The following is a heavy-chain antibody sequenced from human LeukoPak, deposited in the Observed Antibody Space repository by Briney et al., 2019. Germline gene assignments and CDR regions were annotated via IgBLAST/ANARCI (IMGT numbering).Heavy chain of an antibody. CDR3: ASEAYCSGGSCSLHRVAS. V-gene: IGHV1-2*02. D-gene: IGHD2-15*01. Sequence: ASVKVSCKASGYTFTAYYMHWVRQAPGQGLGWMGWIDTNSGGTNYAQKFQGRVTITRDTSIGTAYMELSSLISDDTAVYYCASEAYCSGGSCSLHRVASWGQGTLVTVSS. CDR1: GYTFTAYY. J-gene: IGHJ4*02. CDR2: IDTNSGGT.